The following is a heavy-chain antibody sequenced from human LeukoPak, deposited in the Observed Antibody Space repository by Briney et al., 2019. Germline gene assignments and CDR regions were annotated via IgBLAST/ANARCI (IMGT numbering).Heavy chain of an antibody. CDR1: GGSISSYY. CDR2: IHYSGST. CDR3: ARLWGDGSSGYCLDY. D-gene: IGHD3-22*01. J-gene: IGHJ4*02. V-gene: IGHV4-59*01. Sequence: PSGTLSLTCTVSGGSISSYYWSWIRQPPGKGLEWIGYIHYSGSTNYNPSLKSRVTISVDTSKNQFSLKLRSVTAADTAVYYCARLWGDGSSGYCLDYWGQGTLVTVSS.